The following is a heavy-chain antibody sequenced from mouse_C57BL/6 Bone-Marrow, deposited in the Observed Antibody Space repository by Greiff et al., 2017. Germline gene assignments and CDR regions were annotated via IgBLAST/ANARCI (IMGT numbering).Heavy chain of an antibody. CDR2: IDPEGGAT. Sequence: EVQLQQSGAELVKPGASVKLSCTASGFTITDYYMHWVKQRPGQGLEWIGRIDPEGGATKYAPKFQGKATITADTSSNTAYLQLSSLTSEDTAVVYCAMPTVRATDDWGQGTTVTVSA. CDR1: GFTITDYY. D-gene: IGHD1-1*01. J-gene: IGHJ1*01. CDR3: AMPTVRATDD. V-gene: IGHV14-2*01.